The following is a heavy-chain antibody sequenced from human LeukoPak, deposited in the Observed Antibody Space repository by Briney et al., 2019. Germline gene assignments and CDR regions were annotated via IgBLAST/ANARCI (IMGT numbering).Heavy chain of an antibody. Sequence: GESLRLSCAASGFTFSSYFMGWVRRAPGKGLEWVANIKEDGSQKYYVDSVRGRFTISRDNADNSLYLQMNSLTAEDTAVYYCVRYRREGLYYFDYWGQGTLVTVSS. CDR3: VRYRREGLYYFDY. V-gene: IGHV3-7*01. CDR1: GFTFSSYF. CDR2: IKEDGSQK. J-gene: IGHJ4*02.